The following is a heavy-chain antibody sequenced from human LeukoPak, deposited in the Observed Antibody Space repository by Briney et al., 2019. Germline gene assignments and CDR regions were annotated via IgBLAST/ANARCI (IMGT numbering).Heavy chain of an antibody. CDR3: TTAIFGVVNGAFDI. Sequence: PGGSLRLSCAASGFTFSNAWMSWVRQAPGKGLEWVGRIKSKTDGGTTDYAAPVKGRFTISRDDSKNTLYLQMNSLKTEDTAVYYCTTAIFGVVNGAFDIWGQGTMVTVSS. CDR2: IKSKTDGGTT. J-gene: IGHJ3*02. D-gene: IGHD3-3*01. CDR1: GFTFSNAW. V-gene: IGHV3-15*01.